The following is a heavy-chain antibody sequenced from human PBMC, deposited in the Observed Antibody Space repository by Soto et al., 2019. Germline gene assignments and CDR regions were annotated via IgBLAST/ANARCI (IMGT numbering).Heavy chain of an antibody. CDR1: GFTFSIYA. CDR3: AKIGTYSGGHFEN. Sequence: GGSLRLSCAASGFTFSIYALNWVRQAPGKGLEWVSTITSSGDSTHYADSVKGRFTISRDNSKNTLYLQMNSLGAEDTAVYYCAKIGTYSGGHFENWGQGTLVTVSS. D-gene: IGHD1-26*01. CDR2: ITSSGDST. J-gene: IGHJ4*02. V-gene: IGHV3-23*01.